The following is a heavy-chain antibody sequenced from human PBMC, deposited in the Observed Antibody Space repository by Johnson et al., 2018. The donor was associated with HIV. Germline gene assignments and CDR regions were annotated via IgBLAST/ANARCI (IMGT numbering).Heavy chain of an antibody. D-gene: IGHD2-15*01. CDR1: GFTFTIYA. Sequence: VQLVESGGGLVQPGGSLRLSCGASGFTFTIYALSWVRQAPGKGLEWVSPISGSGGNPYYADSVKGRFPISRDNSKNTLFLQMNSPRAEDTAVYYCTTPLVVARRPLAFDIWGQGTMVTVSS. CDR2: ISGSGGNP. J-gene: IGHJ3*02. V-gene: IGHV3-23*04. CDR3: TTPLVVARRPLAFDI.